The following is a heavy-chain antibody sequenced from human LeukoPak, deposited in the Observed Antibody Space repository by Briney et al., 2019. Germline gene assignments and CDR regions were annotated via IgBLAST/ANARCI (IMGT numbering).Heavy chain of an antibody. J-gene: IGHJ4*02. CDR3: AKGLRPGWYYDFWSGYGKNIDY. CDR2: ISGSGGST. D-gene: IGHD3-3*01. Sequence: PGGSLRLSCAASGFTFSIYAMSWVRQAPGKGLEWVSAISGSGGSTYYADSVKGRFTISRDNSKNTLYLQMNSLRAEDTAVYYCAKGLRPGWYYDFWSGYGKNIDYWGQGTLVTVSS. CDR1: GFTFSIYA. V-gene: IGHV3-23*01.